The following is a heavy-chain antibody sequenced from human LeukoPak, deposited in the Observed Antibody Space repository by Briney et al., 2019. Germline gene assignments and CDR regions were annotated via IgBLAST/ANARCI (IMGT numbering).Heavy chain of an antibody. V-gene: IGHV1-18*04. CDR1: GYTFTSYG. Sequence: ASVKVSCKASGYTFTSYGISWVRQAPGQGLEWMGWISAYNGNTNYAQKLQGRVTMTTDISTSTAYMELRSLRSDDTAVYYCARPIGYCSSTSCRLYFDYWGQGTLVTVSS. D-gene: IGHD2-2*01. J-gene: IGHJ4*02. CDR2: ISAYNGNT. CDR3: ARPIGYCSSTSCRLYFDY.